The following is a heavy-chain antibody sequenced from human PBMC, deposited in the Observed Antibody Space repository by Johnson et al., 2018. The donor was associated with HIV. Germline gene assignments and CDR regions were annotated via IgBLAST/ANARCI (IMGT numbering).Heavy chain of an antibody. CDR1: GFTFSSYG. D-gene: IGHD3-22*01. V-gene: IGHV3-30*02. CDR3: AKLRDYYDSSGWPNAFDI. Sequence: QVQLVESGGGVVQPGGSLRLSCAASGFTFSSYGMHWVRQAPGKGLAWVAFIRYDGSNKYYTDSVKGRFTISRDNSKNTLYLQMNSLRAEDTAVYYCAKLRDYYDSSGWPNAFDIWGQGIMVTVSS. J-gene: IGHJ3*02. CDR2: IRYDGSNK.